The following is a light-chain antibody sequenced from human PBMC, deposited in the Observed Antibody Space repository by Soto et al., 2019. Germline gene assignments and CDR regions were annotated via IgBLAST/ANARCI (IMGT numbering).Light chain of an antibody. CDR1: QSVISSY. CDR3: QQYDSSPLT. V-gene: IGKV3-20*01. J-gene: IGKJ4*01. Sequence: EIVLTQSPGTLSLSPGERATLSCRASQSVISSYLAWYQQKPGHATRLLIYAASSRATGIPDRFSGSGSGTDFTLPISRLEPEDFALYYCQQYDSSPLTFGGGTKVEIK. CDR2: AAS.